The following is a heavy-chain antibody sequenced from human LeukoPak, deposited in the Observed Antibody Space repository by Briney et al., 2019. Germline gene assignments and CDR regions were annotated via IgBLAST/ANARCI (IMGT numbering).Heavy chain of an antibody. D-gene: IGHD2-2*01. Sequence: GGSLRLSCEASGFTFSGYWMHWVRQAPGKGLVWVSRIKTDGSNTKYADSVKGRFSISRDNAKKTPYLQMNSLRIEDTAVYYCARGRPRYQLLWTGQSNWFDPWGQGTLVTVSS. CDR1: GFTFSGYW. J-gene: IGHJ5*02. V-gene: IGHV3-74*03. CDR3: ARGRPRYQLLWTGQSNWFDP. CDR2: IKTDGSNT.